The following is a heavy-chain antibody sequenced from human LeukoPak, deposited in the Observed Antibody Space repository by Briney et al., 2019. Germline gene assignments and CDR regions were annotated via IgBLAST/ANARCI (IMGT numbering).Heavy chain of an antibody. V-gene: IGHV4-30-2*01. J-gene: IGHJ3*02. CDR3: ARGWIDAFDI. CDR1: GGSISSGGYS. Sequence: PSETLSLTCAVSGGSISSGGYSWSWIRQPPGKGLEWIGYIYHSGSTYYNPSLKSRVTISVDRSKNQFSLKLSSVTAADTAVYYCARGWIDAFDIWGQGTMVTVSS. D-gene: IGHD5-12*01. CDR2: IYHSGST.